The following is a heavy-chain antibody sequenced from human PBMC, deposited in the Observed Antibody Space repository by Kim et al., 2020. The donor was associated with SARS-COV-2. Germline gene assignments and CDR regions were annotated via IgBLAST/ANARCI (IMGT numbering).Heavy chain of an antibody. CDR3: AKDRYHERNRGYSGYDPRAYYGMDV. CDR1: GFTFGDYA. V-gene: IGHV3-9*01. Sequence: GGSLRLSCAASGFTFGDYAMHWVRQAPGKGLEWVSGISWNSGSIGYADSVKGRFTISRDNAKNSLYLQMNSLRAEDTALYYCAKDRYHERNRGYSGYDPRAYYGMDVWGQGTTVTVSS. D-gene: IGHD5-12*01. J-gene: IGHJ6*02. CDR2: ISWNSGSI.